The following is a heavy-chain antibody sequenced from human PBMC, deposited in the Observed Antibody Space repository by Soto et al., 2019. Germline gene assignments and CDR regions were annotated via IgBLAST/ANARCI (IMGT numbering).Heavy chain of an antibody. CDR2: ISRRSDSI. CDR3: ARDPSADRFVQYCQH. Sequence: PGGSLRLSCAASGFIFTSYSMVWVRQAPGKGLEWVSAISRRSDSIYYADSVKGRFTISRDKSQNSLSLHMNSLTSEDTAVYYCARDPSADRFVQYCQHWGPGTLVTV. D-gene: IGHD3-10*02. V-gene: IGHV3-21*01. J-gene: IGHJ1*01. CDR1: GFIFTSYS.